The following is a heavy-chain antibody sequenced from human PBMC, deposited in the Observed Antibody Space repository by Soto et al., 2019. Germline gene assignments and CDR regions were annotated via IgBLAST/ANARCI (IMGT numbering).Heavy chain of an antibody. CDR1: GGSISSYY. D-gene: IGHD3-9*01. CDR2: IYYSGST. J-gene: IGHJ4*02. CDR3: ARARPITIFDY. V-gene: IGHV4-59*01. Sequence: SETLSLTCTVSGGSISSYYWSWIRQPPGKGLEWIGYIYYSGSTNYNPSLKSRVTISVDTSKNQFSLKLSSVTAADTAVYYCARARPITIFDYWGQGTLVTVSS.